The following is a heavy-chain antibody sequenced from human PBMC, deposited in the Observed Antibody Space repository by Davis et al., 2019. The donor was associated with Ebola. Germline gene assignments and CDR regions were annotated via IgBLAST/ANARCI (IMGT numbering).Heavy chain of an antibody. CDR3: ARTKTRIRFLEWLLGWFDP. CDR2: ISAYNGNT. CDR1: GYTFTSYG. D-gene: IGHD3-3*01. Sequence: ASVKVSCKASGYTFTSYGISWVRQAPGQGLEWMGWISAYNGNTNYAQKLQGRVTMTTDTSTSTAYMELRSLRSDDTAVYYCARTKTRIRFLEWLLGWFDPWGQGTLVTVSS. V-gene: IGHV1-18*01. J-gene: IGHJ5*02.